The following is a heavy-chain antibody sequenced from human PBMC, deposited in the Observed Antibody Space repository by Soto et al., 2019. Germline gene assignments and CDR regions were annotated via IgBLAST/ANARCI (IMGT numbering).Heavy chain of an antibody. CDR1: GFSLSTSGMC. CDR3: ARTPKGYGYHWFDP. CDR2: IDWDDDK. V-gene: IGHV2-70*11. Sequence: ESGPTLXNPTQTLTLTCTFSGFSLSTSGMCVSWIRQPPGKALEWLARIDWDDDKYYSTSLKTRLTISKDTSKNQVVLTMTNMDPVDTATYYCARTPKGYGYHWFDPWGQGTLVTVSS. J-gene: IGHJ5*02. D-gene: IGHD5-18*01.